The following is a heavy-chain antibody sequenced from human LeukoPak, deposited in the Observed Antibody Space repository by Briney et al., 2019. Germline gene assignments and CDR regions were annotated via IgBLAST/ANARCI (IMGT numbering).Heavy chain of an antibody. CDR2: IFYDGSNK. CDR1: GFTFSSFA. CDR3: ARDPPNPYYDDSSGYFS. V-gene: IGHV3-30*04. D-gene: IGHD3-22*01. J-gene: IGHJ4*02. Sequence: GGTLRFSCAASGFTFSSFAMHRVRQAPGQGLEWVVVIFYDGSNKYYAASVKGRFTISRDNSKNTLYLQMNSLRAEDTAVYYCARDPPNPYYDDSSGYFSWGQGTLVTVSS.